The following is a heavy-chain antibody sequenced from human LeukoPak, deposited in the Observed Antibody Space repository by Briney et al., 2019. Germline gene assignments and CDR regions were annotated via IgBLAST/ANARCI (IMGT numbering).Heavy chain of an antibody. V-gene: IGHV4-59*01. CDR1: GGSISSYY. D-gene: IGHD2-2*01. CDR2: IYYSGST. CDR3: ARDKGAPAGLYYFDS. J-gene: IGHJ4*02. Sequence: SETLSLTCTVSGGSISSYYWSWIRQPPGKGLEWIGYIYYSGSTNYNPSLKNRVTISVDTSKNQFSLKLSSVTAADTAVYYCARDKGAPAGLYYFDSWGQGTLVTVSS.